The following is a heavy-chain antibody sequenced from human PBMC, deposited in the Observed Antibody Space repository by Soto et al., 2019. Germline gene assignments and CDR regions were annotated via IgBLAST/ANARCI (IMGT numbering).Heavy chain of an antibody. V-gene: IGHV3-23*01. CDR3: AKEQHLGYSYMDV. D-gene: IGHD6-13*01. CDR1: GFTFSSYA. Sequence: PGGSLRRSCAASGFTFSSYAMSCVRQAPGKGLEWVSVLSGGGVSTYYADSVKCRFTISRDNSKDTLSLPTNSLRAADTAVYYCAKEQHLGYSYMDVWGKGPTVTVSS. CDR2: LSGGGVST. J-gene: IGHJ6*03.